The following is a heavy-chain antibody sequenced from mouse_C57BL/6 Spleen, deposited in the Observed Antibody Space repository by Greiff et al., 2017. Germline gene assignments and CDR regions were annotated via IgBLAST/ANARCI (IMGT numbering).Heavy chain of an antibody. V-gene: IGHV5-16*01. CDR1: GFTFSDYY. CDR3: AREGRDSSGWDYYAMDY. D-gene: IGHD3-2*02. CDR2: INYDGSST. Sequence: EVKLVESEGGLVQPGSSMKLSCTASGFTFSDYYMAWVRQVPEKGLEWVANINYDGSSTYYLDSLKSRFIISRDNAKNILYLQMSSLKSEDTATYYCAREGRDSSGWDYYAMDYWGQGTSVTVSS. J-gene: IGHJ4*01.